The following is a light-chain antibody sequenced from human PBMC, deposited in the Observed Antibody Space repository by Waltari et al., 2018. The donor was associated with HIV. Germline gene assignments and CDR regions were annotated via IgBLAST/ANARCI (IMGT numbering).Light chain of an antibody. J-gene: IGLJ3*02. V-gene: IGLV1-44*01. CDR2: SND. Sequence: QSVLTQPPSVSGTPGQNVTLYCSGSSSNIGSNIVSWYQQIPGAAPKLLIYSNDQLPSGGPDRFAGSKSATSASLAISGLQSADEADYYWAAWDDSLNGMFGGGTKLTVL. CDR1: SSNIGSNI. CDR3: AAWDDSLNGM.